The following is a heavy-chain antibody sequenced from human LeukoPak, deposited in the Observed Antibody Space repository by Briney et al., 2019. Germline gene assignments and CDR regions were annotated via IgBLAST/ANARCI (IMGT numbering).Heavy chain of an antibody. CDR3: ARDILIVGATLYFDY. CDR2: VYSSGST. J-gene: IGHJ4*02. D-gene: IGHD1-26*01. Sequence: PSETLSLTCTVSGGSISTYYWSWIRQPPGRGLEWIGSVYSSGSTNYNPSLKSRVTMSMDTSKNQFSVRLSSVTAADTAMYYCARDILIVGATLYFDYWGQGTLVTVSS. V-gene: IGHV4-59*01. CDR1: GGSISTYY.